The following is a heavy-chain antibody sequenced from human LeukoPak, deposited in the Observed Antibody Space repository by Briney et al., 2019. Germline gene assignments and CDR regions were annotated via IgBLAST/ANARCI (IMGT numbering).Heavy chain of an antibody. J-gene: IGHJ6*02. CDR1: GGSVGGYY. CDR2: INHSGST. V-gene: IGHV4-34*01. Sequence: SETLSLTCPVYGGSVGGYYWSWARQPPGKGREWIGEINHSGSTNYNPSLKSRVTISVDTSKNQFSLKLSSVTAADTAVYYCARGRRAAAGGVGGVYYYYGMDVWGQGTTVTVSS. D-gene: IGHD6-13*01. CDR3: ARGRRAAAGGVGGVYYYYGMDV.